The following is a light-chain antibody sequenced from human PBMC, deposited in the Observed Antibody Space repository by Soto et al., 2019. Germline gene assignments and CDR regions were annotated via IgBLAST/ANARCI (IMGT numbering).Light chain of an antibody. J-gene: IGKJ4*01. V-gene: IGKV1-39*01. Sequence: DIQMTQSPSSLSASVGDRVTITCRASQSISSNLNWYQQKPGKAPKLLIYAASSLQSGVPSRFSGGGSGTDFTLTTSSLQPEDFATYSCQQSYSTPLTFGGGTKVDIK. CDR3: QQSYSTPLT. CDR2: AAS. CDR1: QSISSN.